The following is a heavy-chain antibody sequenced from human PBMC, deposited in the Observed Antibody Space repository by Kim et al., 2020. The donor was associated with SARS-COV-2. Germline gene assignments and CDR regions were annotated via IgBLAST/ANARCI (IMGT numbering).Heavy chain of an antibody. CDR1: GWSFSGYY. D-gene: IGHD2-15*01. Sequence: SETLSLTCTVSGWSFSGYYRSWIRQPPGKGLEWIWEINHSGSTNYNPSPKSRVTISVDTSKNQFSLTLSSVTPADTAGYYSARGTGPLIVVVVAATPPNWFDPCGHGTLVTVSS. CDR3: ARGTGPLIVVVVAATPPNWFDP. V-gene: IGHV4-34*01. J-gene: IGHJ5*02. CDR2: INHSGST.